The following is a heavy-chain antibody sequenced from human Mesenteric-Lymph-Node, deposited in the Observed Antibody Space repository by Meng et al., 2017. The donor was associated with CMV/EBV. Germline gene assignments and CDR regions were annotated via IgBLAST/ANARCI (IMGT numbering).Heavy chain of an antibody. J-gene: IGHJ4*02. CDR1: GFTFSRYE. Sequence: GESLKISCAASGFTFSRYEMNWVRQAPGKGLEWLSYISSTGSTIYYADSVKGRFTISRDDAKNALYLQMSSLRVEDTAVYYCARADLGATSLDYWGQGTLSPSPQ. CDR3: ARADLGATSLDY. D-gene: IGHD1-26*01. V-gene: IGHV3-48*03. CDR2: ISSTGSTI.